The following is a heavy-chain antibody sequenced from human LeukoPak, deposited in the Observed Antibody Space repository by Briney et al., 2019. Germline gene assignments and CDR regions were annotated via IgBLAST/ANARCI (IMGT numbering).Heavy chain of an antibody. Sequence: PSETLSLTCTVSGGSISSYYWSWIRQPPGKGLEWIGYIYHSGSTYYNPSLKSRVTISVDRSKNQFSLKLSSVTAADTAVYYRARGGTGNWFDPWGQGTLVTVSS. J-gene: IGHJ5*02. D-gene: IGHD7-27*01. CDR2: IYHSGST. CDR1: GGSISSYY. CDR3: ARGGTGNWFDP. V-gene: IGHV4-59*12.